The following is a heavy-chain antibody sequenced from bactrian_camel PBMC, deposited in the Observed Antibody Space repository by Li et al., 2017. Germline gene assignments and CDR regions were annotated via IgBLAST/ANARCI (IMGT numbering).Heavy chain of an antibody. Sequence: VQLVESGGGLVQPGGSLRLSCAASGFVFRSHVMTWVRQAPGKGLEWVSRINTGGSSTYYADSVKGRFTISKDNARNTLYLQMNNLQPEDTAVYLCAARTTNTRDCVAGGRVEFGYWGQGTQVTVS. J-gene: IGHJ6*01. CDR2: INTGGSST. V-gene: IGHV3S40*01. CDR1: GFVFRSHV. CDR3: AARTTNTRDCVAGGRVEFGY. D-gene: IGHD4*01.